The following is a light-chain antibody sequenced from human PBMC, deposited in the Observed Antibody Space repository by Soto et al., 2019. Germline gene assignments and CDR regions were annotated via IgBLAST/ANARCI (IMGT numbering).Light chain of an antibody. CDR3: SSYADSNSYV. V-gene: IGLV2-8*01. Sequence: QSALTQPPSASGSPGQSVTISCTGTSSDVGGYNVYWYQQHPGKAPKLMIYEVTKRPSGVPDRFSGSKSGNTASLTVSGLQAEDEADYYCSSYADSNSYVFGPGTKLTVL. CDR1: SSDVGGYN. J-gene: IGLJ1*01. CDR2: EVT.